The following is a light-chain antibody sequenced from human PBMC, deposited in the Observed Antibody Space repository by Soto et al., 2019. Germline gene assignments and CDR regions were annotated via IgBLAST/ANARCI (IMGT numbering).Light chain of an antibody. Sequence: QAVVTQPPSASGTPGQRVTISCSGSSSNIGTNTVNWYKQVPGTAPTLLIYTDHQRPAGVPDRFSGSKSGTSASLAISRLQSEDEADYYCAAWDGSLNVVLFGGGTKVTVL. CDR3: AAWDGSLNVVL. CDR2: TDH. CDR1: SSNIGTNT. V-gene: IGLV1-44*01. J-gene: IGLJ2*01.